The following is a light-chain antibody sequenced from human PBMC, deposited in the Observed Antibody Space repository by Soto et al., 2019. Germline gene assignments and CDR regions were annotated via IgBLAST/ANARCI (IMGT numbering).Light chain of an antibody. J-gene: IGKJ1*01. Sequence: DIRRTQSPASLSASVGDGVTITCRASQGIKNDLAWYQQKSGKAPKRLIHAVSSLQSEVPSRFSGSGSGTEFTLTISSLQPEDVATYYCLQHHSYPQTFGQGTKVDI. V-gene: IGKV1-17*01. CDR3: LQHHSYPQT. CDR1: QGIKND. CDR2: AVS.